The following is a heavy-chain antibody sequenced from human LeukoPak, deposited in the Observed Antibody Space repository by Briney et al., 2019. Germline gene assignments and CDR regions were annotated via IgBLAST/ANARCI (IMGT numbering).Heavy chain of an antibody. Sequence: SETLSLTCTVSGGSISSSSYYWGWIRQPPGKGLEWIGSIYYSGSTYYNPSLKSRVTISVDTSKNQFSLELSSVTAADTAVYYCARLANTAYYDFWSGYFPNWFDPWGQGTLVTVSS. CDR2: IYYSGST. CDR1: GGSISSSSYY. CDR3: ARLANTAYYDFWSGYFPNWFDP. D-gene: IGHD3-3*01. V-gene: IGHV4-39*01. J-gene: IGHJ5*02.